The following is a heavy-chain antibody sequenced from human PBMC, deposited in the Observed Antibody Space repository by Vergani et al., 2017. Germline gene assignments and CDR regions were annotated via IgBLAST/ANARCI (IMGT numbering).Heavy chain of an antibody. J-gene: IGHJ4*02. V-gene: IGHV4-30-4*01. CDR3: ARGNRIAARRLNYFDY. Sequence: QVKLQESGPGLLKPSQTLSLTCTVSGESIRSGVYYWNWIRQPPGKGLEWIGEINHSGNNNYNPSLKSRVTMSVHTSKNQFSLKLRSVTAADTAVYFCARGNRIAARRLNYFDYWGQGALVTVSS. CDR2: INHSGNN. CDR1: GESIRSGVYY. D-gene: IGHD6-6*01.